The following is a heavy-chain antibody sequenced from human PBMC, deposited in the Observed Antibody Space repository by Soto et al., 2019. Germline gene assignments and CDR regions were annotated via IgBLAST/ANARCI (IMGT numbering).Heavy chain of an antibody. D-gene: IGHD2-8*01. J-gene: IGHJ6*02. Sequence: EVQLVESGGGRVKPGGSLRLSCAASGFTFSSYSMNWVRQAPGKGLEWVSSISSSSSYIYYADSVKGRFTISRDNAKNSLYLQMNSLRAEDTAVYYCARRGNCTNGVCYYYYGMDVWGQGTTVTVSS. CDR2: ISSSSSYI. V-gene: IGHV3-21*01. CDR1: GFTFSSYS. CDR3: ARRGNCTNGVCYYYYGMDV.